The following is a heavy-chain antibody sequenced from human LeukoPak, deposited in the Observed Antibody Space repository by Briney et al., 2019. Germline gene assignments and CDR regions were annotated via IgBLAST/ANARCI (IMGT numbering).Heavy chain of an antibody. CDR1: GYTFTSYG. CDR3: ARDRTEQQLVGYYYYYMGV. J-gene: IGHJ6*03. CDR2: ISAYNGNT. Sequence: GASVKVSCKASGYTFTSYGISWVRQAPGQGLEWMGWISAYNGNTNYAQKLQGRVTMTTDTSTSTAYMELRSLRSDDRAVYYCARDRTEQQLVGYYYYYMGVWGKGTTVTVSS. V-gene: IGHV1-18*01. D-gene: IGHD6-13*01.